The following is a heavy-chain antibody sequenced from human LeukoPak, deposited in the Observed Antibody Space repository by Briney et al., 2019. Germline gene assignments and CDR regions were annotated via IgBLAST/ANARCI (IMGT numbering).Heavy chain of an antibody. D-gene: IGHD4-23*01. CDR2: INSDGSNT. J-gene: IGHJ4*02. V-gene: IGHV3-74*01. Sequence: TGGSLRLSCAASGFTFNSHCMHWVRQGPGKGLVWVSRINSDGSNTIYADSVEGRFTISRDNAKTTLYLQMNSLRAEDTAVYYCTRDLMDYDYGDKGGNYWGQGTLVTVSS. CDR3: TRDLMDYDYGDKGGNY. CDR1: GFTFNSHC.